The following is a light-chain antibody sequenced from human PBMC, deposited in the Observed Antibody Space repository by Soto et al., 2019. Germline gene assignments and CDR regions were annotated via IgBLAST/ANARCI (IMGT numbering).Light chain of an antibody. Sequence: DIQMTQSPSTLSASVGDRVTITCRASQSVSTGLAWYQQKPGKAPKLLIYKASSLESGVPSRFSGSGSGTEFTLTISSLQPDDFATYYCQQYDGYSRTFGQGTKLEIK. V-gene: IGKV1-5*03. CDR3: QQYDGYSRT. J-gene: IGKJ2*01. CDR2: KAS. CDR1: QSVSTG.